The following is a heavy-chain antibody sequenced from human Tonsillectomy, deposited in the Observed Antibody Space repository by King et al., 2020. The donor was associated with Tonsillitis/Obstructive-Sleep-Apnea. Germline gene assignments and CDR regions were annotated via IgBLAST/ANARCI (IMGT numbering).Heavy chain of an antibody. CDR3: AALSSLRYCSSTSCSAM. V-gene: IGHV5-10-1*03. Sequence: VQLVESGAEVKKPGESLRISCKGSGYTFTSYWISWVRQMPGKGLEWMGRIDPSDSYTNYSPSFQGHVTISADKFISTAYLQWSRLKASDTAMYYCAALSSLRYCSSTSCSAMWGQGTMVTVSS. CDR2: IDPSDSYT. CDR1: GYTFTSYW. J-gene: IGHJ3*02. D-gene: IGHD2-2*01.